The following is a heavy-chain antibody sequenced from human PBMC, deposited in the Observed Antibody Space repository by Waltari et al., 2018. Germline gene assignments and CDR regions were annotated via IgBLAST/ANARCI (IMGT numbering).Heavy chain of an antibody. J-gene: IGHJ4*02. D-gene: IGHD4-4*01. CDR1: SYA. Sequence: SYAMHWVRQAPGQRLEWMGWINAGNGNTKYSQKFQGRVTITMDTSASTAYMELSSLRSEDTAVYYCARGSLGYSNYSPFDYWGQGTLVTVSS. CDR2: INAGNGNT. V-gene: IGHV1-3*01. CDR3: ARGSLGYSNYSPFDY.